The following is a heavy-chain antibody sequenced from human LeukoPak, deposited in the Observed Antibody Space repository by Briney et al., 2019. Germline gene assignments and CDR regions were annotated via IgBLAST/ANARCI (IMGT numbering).Heavy chain of an antibody. V-gene: IGHV3-13*01. J-gene: IGHJ4*02. CDR2: IGTAGDT. CDR1: GFTFSSHD. CDR3: ARGGPGYYLDY. Sequence: GGSLRLSCAASGFTFSSHDMHWVRQATGKGLEWVSTIGTAGDTYYPGSVKGRFPISRENAKNSLYLQMNTLKAGDTAVYYCARGGPGYYLDYWGQGTLVTVSP.